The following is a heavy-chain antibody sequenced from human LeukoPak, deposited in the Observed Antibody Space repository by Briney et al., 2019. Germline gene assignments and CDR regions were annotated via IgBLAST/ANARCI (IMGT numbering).Heavy chain of an antibody. J-gene: IGHJ4*02. CDR2: INHSGST. D-gene: IGHD6-13*01. CDR3: ARKRGLYSRSWYDY. CDR1: GGSTSSYY. Sequence: SETLSLTCTVSGGSTSSYYWSWIRQPPGKGLEWIGEINHSGSTNYNPSLKSRVTISVDTSKNQFSLKLSSVTAADTAVYYCARKRGLYSRSWYDYWGQGTLVTVSS. V-gene: IGHV4-34*01.